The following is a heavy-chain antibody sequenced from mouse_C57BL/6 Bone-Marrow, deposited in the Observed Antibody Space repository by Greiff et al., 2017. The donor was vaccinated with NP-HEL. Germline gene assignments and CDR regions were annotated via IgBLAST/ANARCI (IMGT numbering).Heavy chain of an antibody. J-gene: IGHJ2*01. CDR3: ARNYGRSNYSDY. CDR1: GYSFTSYY. Sequence: QVQLQQSGPELVKPGASVKISCKASGYSFTSYYIHWVKQRPGQGLEWIGWIYPGSGNTKYNEKFKGKATLTADTSSSTASMQLSSLSSEDSAVLDYARNYGRSNYSDYWGQGTTLTVSS. D-gene: IGHD1-1*01. V-gene: IGHV1-66*01. CDR2: IYPGSGNT.